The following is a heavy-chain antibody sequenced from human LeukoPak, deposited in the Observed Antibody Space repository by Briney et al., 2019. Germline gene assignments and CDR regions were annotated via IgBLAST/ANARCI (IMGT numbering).Heavy chain of an antibody. V-gene: IGHV1-18*01. D-gene: IGHD3-10*01. Sequence: ASVKVSCKASGYTFTSYGISWVRQAPGQGLEWMGWISTYNGNTNYAQKLQGRVTMTTDTSTSTAYMELRSPRSDDTAVYYCARDLHRVVVRGVPHYYYYMDVWGKGTTVTISS. CDR2: ISTYNGNT. J-gene: IGHJ6*03. CDR1: GYTFTSYG. CDR3: ARDLHRVVVRGVPHYYYYMDV.